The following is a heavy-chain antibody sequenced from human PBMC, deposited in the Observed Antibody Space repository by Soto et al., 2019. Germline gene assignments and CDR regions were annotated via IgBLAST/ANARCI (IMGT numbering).Heavy chain of an antibody. J-gene: IGHJ4*02. D-gene: IGHD3-22*01. V-gene: IGHV4-34*01. CDR2: INHKGRT. Sequence: QVQLQQWGAGLLKPSETLSLTCAVYGGSFSGYYWSWIRQPPGKGLEWIGEINHKGRTNYNPSLKSRFTISVDTSKNHFSLKLISVTAADTAVDYCARDYYDSSGRPTIDYWGQGTLVTVSS. CDR1: GGSFSGYY. CDR3: ARDYYDSSGRPTIDY.